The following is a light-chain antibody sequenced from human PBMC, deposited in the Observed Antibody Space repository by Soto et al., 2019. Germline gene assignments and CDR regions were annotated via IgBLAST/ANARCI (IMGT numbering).Light chain of an antibody. V-gene: IGLV2-8*01. CDR2: EVS. CDR3: SSYAGSNNLV. Sequence: QSALNQPPSASGSPGQSVTISCTGTSGDVGGYNYVSWYQQHPGKAPKLMISEVSERPSGVPDRFSGSKSGNTASLTVSGLQAEDEADYYCSSYAGSNNLVFGGGTKLTVL. J-gene: IGLJ3*02. CDR1: SGDVGGYNY.